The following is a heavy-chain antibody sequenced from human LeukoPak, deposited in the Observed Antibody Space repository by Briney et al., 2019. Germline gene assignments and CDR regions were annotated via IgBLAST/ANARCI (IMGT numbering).Heavy chain of an antibody. CDR1: GGSISSSSYY. V-gene: IGHV4-61*05. CDR3: ARRNDFGI. Sequence: PSGTLSLTCTVSGGSISSSSYYWNWIRQPPGKGLEWIGYIYYSGNTNYNPSLKSRVTISVDTSKNQFSLKLNSVTAADTAVYYCARRNDFGIWGQGTMVTVSS. CDR2: IYYSGNT. D-gene: IGHD1-1*01. J-gene: IGHJ3*02.